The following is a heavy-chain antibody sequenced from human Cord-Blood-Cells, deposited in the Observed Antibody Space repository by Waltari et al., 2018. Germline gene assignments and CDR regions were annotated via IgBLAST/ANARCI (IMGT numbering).Heavy chain of an antibody. CDR2: IYYSGST. Sequence: QVQLQESGPGLVKPSQTLSLPCTVSGGSISSGGYYWSWIRQHPGKGLDWMGYIYYSGSTYYNPSLKSRVTISVDTSKNQFSLKLSSVTAADTAVYYCASGYSGYDDAFDIWGQGTMVTVSS. CDR1: GGSISSGGYY. V-gene: IGHV4-31*03. D-gene: IGHD5-12*01. J-gene: IGHJ3*02. CDR3: ASGYSGYDDAFDI.